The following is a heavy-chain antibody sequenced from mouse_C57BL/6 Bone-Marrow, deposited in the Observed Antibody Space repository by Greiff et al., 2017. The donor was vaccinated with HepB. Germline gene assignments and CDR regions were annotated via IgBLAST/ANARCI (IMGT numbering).Heavy chain of an antibody. D-gene: IGHD1-1*01. CDR1: GYSITSGYY. CDR2: ISYDGSN. J-gene: IGHJ2*01. V-gene: IGHV3-6*01. CDR3: ARERYYYGRDYFDY. Sequence: EVQLQQSGPGLVKPSQSLSLTCSVTGYSITSGYYWNWIRQFPGNKLEWMGYISYDGSNNYNPSLKNRISITRDTSKNQFFLKLNSVTTEDTATYYCARERYYYGRDYFDYWGQGTTLTVSS.